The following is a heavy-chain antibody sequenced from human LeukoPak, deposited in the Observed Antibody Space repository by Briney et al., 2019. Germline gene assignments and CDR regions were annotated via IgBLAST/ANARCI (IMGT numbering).Heavy chain of an antibody. Sequence: ASVKVSCKASGYTFTGYYMHWVRQAPGQGLEWMGWINPNSGGTSYAQKFQGRVTMTRDTSISTAYMELSRLRSDDTAVYYCARADPWNYYYYYMDVWGKGTTVTVSS. V-gene: IGHV1-2*02. D-gene: IGHD1-1*01. CDR2: INPNSGGT. J-gene: IGHJ6*03. CDR3: ARADPWNYYYYYMDV. CDR1: GYTFTGYY.